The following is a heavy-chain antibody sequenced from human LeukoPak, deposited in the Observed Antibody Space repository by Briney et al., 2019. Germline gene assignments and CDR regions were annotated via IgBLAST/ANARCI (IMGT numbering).Heavy chain of an antibody. CDR2: VYSTGHT. CDR3: ARDPSTGTEGY. CDR1: GDSLYY. Sequence: PSETLSLTCTVSGDSLYYWGWIRQPPGKGLEWIGSVYSTGHTNYNLSLKSRVTMSIDTSKNQLSLKLTSVTAADTAMYYCARDPSTGTEGYWGQGTLVTVSS. V-gene: IGHV4-39*02. D-gene: IGHD1-7*01. J-gene: IGHJ4*02.